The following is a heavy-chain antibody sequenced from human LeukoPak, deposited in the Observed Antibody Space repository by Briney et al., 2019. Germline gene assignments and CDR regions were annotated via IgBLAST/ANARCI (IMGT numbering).Heavy chain of an antibody. CDR3: AREETRITMLRGVTYFEY. J-gene: IGHJ4*02. CDR1: GFTFSSYA. V-gene: IGHV3-30*04. CDR2: ISYDGSNK. Sequence: PGGSLRLSCAASGFTFSSYAMHWVRQAPGKGLEWVAVISYDGSNKYYADSVKGRFTISRDNSKNTLYLQMNSLRAEDTAVYYCAREETRITMLRGVTYFEYWGQGTLVTVSS. D-gene: IGHD3-10*01.